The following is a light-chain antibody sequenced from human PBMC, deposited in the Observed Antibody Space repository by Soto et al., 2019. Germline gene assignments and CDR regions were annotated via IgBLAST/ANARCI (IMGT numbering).Light chain of an antibody. J-gene: IGKJ1*01. CDR2: GTS. CDR1: QSISIG. Sequence: DIHMTQSPSTLSASVGDRVTSTCRASQSISIGLAWYQQKPGRAPNLLIYGTSSLESGVPSRFSGSGSGTEFTLTISSLQPDDFATYYCQHYNDYSWTFGQGTKVEIK. CDR3: QHYNDYSWT. V-gene: IGKV1-5*03.